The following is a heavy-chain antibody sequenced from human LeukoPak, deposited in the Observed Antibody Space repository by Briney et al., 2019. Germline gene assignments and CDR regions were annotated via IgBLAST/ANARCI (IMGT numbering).Heavy chain of an antibody. V-gene: IGHV4-31*03. CDR3: ARENSSSSHYYYGMDV. Sequence: PSETLSLTCTVSGGSISSGGYYWSWIRLHPGKGLEWIGYIYYSGSTYYNPSLKSRVTISVDTSKNQFSLKLSSVTAADTAVYYCARENSSSSHYYYGMDVWGQGTTVTVSS. J-gene: IGHJ6*02. CDR2: IYYSGST. D-gene: IGHD6-6*01. CDR1: GGSISSGGYY.